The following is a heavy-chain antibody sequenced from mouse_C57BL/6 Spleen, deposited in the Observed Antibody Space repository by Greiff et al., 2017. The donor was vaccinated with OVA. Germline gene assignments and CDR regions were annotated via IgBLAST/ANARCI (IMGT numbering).Heavy chain of an antibody. CDR3: ARSEAYYSNYRFAY. CDR1: GYAFPNYL. CDR2: INPGSGGT. J-gene: IGHJ3*01. V-gene: IGHV1-54*01. D-gene: IGHD2-5*01. Sequence: QVQLQQSGAELVRPGTSVKVSCKASGYAFPNYLIEWVKQRPGQGLEWIGVINPGSGGTNYNEKFKGKATLTADKSSSTAYMQLSSLTSEDSAVYFCARSEAYYSNYRFAYWGQGTLVTVSA.